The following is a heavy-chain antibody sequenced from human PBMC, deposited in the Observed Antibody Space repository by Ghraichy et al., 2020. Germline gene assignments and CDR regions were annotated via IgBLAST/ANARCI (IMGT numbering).Heavy chain of an antibody. J-gene: IGHJ4*02. D-gene: IGHD1-14*01. CDR2: INHSGST. CDR1: GGSFSVYS. V-gene: IGHV4-34*01. Sequence: SETLSLTCAVSGGSFSVYSWSWIRQPPGQGLEWIAEINHSGSTNYNPSLKRRVTISVDTSKNQFSLKLGSVTAADTAVYYCARDGRAKHGGVEPFDYWGQGTLMAVTP. CDR3: ARDGRAKHGGVEPFDY.